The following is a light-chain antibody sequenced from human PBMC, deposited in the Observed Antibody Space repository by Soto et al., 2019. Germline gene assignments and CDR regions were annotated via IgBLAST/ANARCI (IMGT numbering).Light chain of an antibody. J-gene: IGLJ2*01. CDR3: AVWDDSVFGKI. CDR2: ADS. CDR1: KSNIGSNE. Sequence: QSVLTQPPSASGTPGQRVTISCSGSKSNIGSNEVYWYQQPPGTAPKFLIYADSQRPSGVPDRFSASKSGTSASLTISGLRSEDEAEYYCAVWDDSVFGKIFGGGTKLTVL. V-gene: IGLV1-47*02.